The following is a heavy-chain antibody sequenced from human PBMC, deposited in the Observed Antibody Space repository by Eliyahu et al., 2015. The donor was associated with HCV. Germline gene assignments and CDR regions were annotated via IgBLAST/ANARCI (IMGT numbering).Heavy chain of an antibody. J-gene: IGHJ5*02. V-gene: IGHV4-39*01. D-gene: IGHD3-3*01. CDR3: ARLPRGEEWFIGQGWFDP. CDR1: GGSIRSSNYY. Sequence: QLQLQESGPGLMKPSETLSLTCSVSGGSIRSSNYYWGWIRQPPGRGLEWIGNIYYSGSTYYNPSLESRVTISVDTSKNQFSLKLSSVTAADTAVYYCARLPRGEEWFIGQGWFDPWGQGTLVTVSS. CDR2: IYYSGST.